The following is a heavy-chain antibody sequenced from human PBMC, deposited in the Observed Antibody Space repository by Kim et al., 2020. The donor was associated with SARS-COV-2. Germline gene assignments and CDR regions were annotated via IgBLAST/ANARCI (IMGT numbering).Heavy chain of an antibody. D-gene: IGHD3-10*01. Sequence: GGSLRLSCAASGFTFSSYSMNWVRQAPGKGLEWVSYISSSSSTIYYADSVKGRFTISRDNAKNSLYLQMNSLRDEDTAVYYCARDGVWFGELFLLNYFDYWGQGTLVTVSS. J-gene: IGHJ4*02. CDR2: ISSSSSTI. CDR1: GFTFSSYS. V-gene: IGHV3-48*02. CDR3: ARDGVWFGELFLLNYFDY.